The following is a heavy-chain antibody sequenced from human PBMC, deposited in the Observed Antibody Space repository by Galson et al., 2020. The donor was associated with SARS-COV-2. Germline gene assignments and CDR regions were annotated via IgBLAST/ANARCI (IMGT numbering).Heavy chain of an antibody. J-gene: IGHJ5*02. CDR3: ARSDNTNTCDSDCLDP. Sequence: GGSLRLSCAASGFTFSTYAMNWVRQSPGKGLEWVTFISYDGNNKYYADSVKGRFTISRDNSKNTLYLQMNSLRAEDTAVYYCARSDNTNTCDSDCLDPGGQGTLVTVSS. D-gene: IGHD2-21*01. V-gene: IGHV3-30*04. CDR1: GFTFSTYA. CDR2: ISYDGNNK.